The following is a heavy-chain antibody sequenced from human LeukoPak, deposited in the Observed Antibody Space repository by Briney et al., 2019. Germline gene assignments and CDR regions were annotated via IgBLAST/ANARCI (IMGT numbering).Heavy chain of an antibody. CDR1: GVSFSGYY. J-gene: IGHJ6*02. CDR3: ARQGGDCSSTSCYIEYYYYYGMDV. D-gene: IGHD2-2*02. CDR2: INHSGST. Sequence: SETLSLTCAVYGVSFSGYYWSWIRQPPGKGLEWIGEINHSGSTNYNPSLKSRVTISVDTSKNQFSLKLSSVTAADTAVYYCARQGGDCSSTSCYIEYYYYYGMDVWGQGTTVTVSS. V-gene: IGHV4-34*01.